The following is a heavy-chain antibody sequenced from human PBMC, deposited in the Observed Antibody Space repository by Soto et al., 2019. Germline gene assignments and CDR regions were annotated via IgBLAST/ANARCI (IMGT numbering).Heavy chain of an antibody. V-gene: IGHV6-1*01. CDR3: ARDQELPRGGNYYYYYMDV. CDR1: GDSVSSNSAA. Sequence: PSQTLSLTCAISGDSVSSNSAAWNWIRQSPSRGLEWLGRTYYRSKWYNDYAVSVKSRITINPDTSKNQFSLQLNSVTPEDTAVYYCARDQELPRGGNYYYYYMDVWGKGTTVTVS. J-gene: IGHJ6*03. CDR2: TYYRSKWYN. D-gene: IGHD6-13*01.